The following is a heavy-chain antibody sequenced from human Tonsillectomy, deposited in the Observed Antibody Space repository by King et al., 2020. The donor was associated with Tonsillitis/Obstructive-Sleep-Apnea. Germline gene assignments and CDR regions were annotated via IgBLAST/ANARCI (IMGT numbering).Heavy chain of an antibody. V-gene: IGHV1-2*02. J-gene: IGHJ4*02. CDR1: GYTFTGYY. CDR3: ASGRGMATPESGVVDY. CDR2: INPNSGST. D-gene: IGHD5-24*01. Sequence: VQLVESGAEVKKPGASVKVSCKASGYTFTGYYMHWVRQAPGQGLEWMGWINPNSGSTNYAQKFQGRVTMTRDTSISTAYMELSRLRSDDTAVYYCASGRGMATPESGVVDYWGQGTLVTVSS.